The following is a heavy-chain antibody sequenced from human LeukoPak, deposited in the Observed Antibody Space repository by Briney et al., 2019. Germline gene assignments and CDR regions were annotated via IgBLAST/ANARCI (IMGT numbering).Heavy chain of an antibody. CDR1: GYTFTSYG. CDR2: ISAYNGNT. CDR3: ARANYDFWSGPSWFDP. J-gene: IGHJ5*02. Sequence: ASVKVSCKASGYTFTSYGISWVRQAPGQGLEWMGWISAYNGNTNYAQKLQGRVTMTTDTSTSTAYMELRSLGSDDTAVYYCARANYDFWSGPSWFDPWGQGTLVTVSS. V-gene: IGHV1-18*01. D-gene: IGHD3-3*01.